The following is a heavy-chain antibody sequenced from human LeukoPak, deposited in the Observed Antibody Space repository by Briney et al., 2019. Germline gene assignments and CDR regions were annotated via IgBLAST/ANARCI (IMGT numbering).Heavy chain of an antibody. CDR2: ISSSSSFK. D-gene: IGHD3-10*01. J-gene: IGHJ3*02. V-gene: IGHV3-21*01. Sequence: PGGSLRLSCAASGFTFSTYSLNWVRQAPGKGLKWVSSISSSSSFKYYAASVKGRFTISRDNAKNSLYLQMNSLRAEDTAVYYCASLEYGSGSLSFDAFDIWGQGTMVTVSS. CDR1: GFTFSTYS. CDR3: ASLEYGSGSLSFDAFDI.